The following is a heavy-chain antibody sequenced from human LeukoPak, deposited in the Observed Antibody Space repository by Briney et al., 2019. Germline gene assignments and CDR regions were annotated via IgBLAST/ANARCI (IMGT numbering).Heavy chain of an antibody. J-gene: IGHJ6*03. CDR1: GFTFSSYS. CDR3: ARPNYGALLLGYMDV. V-gene: IGHV3-48*01. Sequence: HPGGSLRLSCAASGFTFSSYSMNWVRQAPGKGLEWVSYISSSSSTIYYADSVKGRFTISRDNAKNSLYLQMNSLRAEDTAVYYCARPNYGALLLGYMDVWGKGTTVTVSS. D-gene: IGHD4/OR15-4a*01. CDR2: ISSSSSTI.